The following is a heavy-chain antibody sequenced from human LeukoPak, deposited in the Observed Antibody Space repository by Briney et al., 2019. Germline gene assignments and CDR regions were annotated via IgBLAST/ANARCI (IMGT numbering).Heavy chain of an antibody. CDR1: GFTFSSYS. V-gene: IGHV3-21*01. CDR2: ISSSSSYI. J-gene: IGHJ3*02. D-gene: IGHD1-26*01. Sequence: GGSLRLSCAASGFTFSSYSMNWVRQAPGKGLEWVSSISSSSSYIYYADSVKGRFTISRDNAKNSLYLQMNSLRAEDTAVYYCARDKRGSGSRKDAFDIWGQGTMVTVSS. CDR3: ARDKRGSGSRKDAFDI.